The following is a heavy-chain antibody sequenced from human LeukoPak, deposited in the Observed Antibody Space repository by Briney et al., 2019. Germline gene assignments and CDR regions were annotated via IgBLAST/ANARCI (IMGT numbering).Heavy chain of an antibody. CDR3: ARGGPVGATSFDY. D-gene: IGHD1-26*01. Sequence: GGSLRLSCAASGFTFSSYAMHWVRQAPGKGLEWVAVMSYDGSNKYYADSVKGRFTISRDNSKNTLYLQMNSLRAEDTAVYYCARGGPVGATSFDYWGQGTLVTVSS. CDR1: GFTFSSYA. CDR2: MSYDGSNK. V-gene: IGHV3-30-3*01. J-gene: IGHJ4*02.